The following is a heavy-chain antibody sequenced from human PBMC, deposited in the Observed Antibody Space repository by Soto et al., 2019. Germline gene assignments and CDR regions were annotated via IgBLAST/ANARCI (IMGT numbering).Heavy chain of an antibody. CDR1: GGAISSSSYY. CDR3: ASGAVAGDY. Sequence: QLLESGPGLVKPSETLSLTCTVSGGAISSSSYYWGWISQPPGKGLEWIGSIYYSGRSYYNPSLKRRVTISVDTSKNQFSLKLSSVTAADTAVYYCASGAVAGDYRGQGNLVTVSP. D-gene: IGHD6-19*01. J-gene: IGHJ4*02. V-gene: IGHV4-39*01. CDR2: IYYSGRS.